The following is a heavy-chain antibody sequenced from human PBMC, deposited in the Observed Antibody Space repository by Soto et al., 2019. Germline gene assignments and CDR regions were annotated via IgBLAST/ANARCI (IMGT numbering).Heavy chain of an antibody. V-gene: IGHV4-34*01. J-gene: IGHJ4*02. CDR2: IHHRGST. Sequence: SETLSLTCAVYGGSFSGYSWSWIRQPPGKGLEWIGEIHHRGSTKYNASLKSRVTMSVDASKNQFSLNLSSVTAADTAVYFCARGPYVLRYFDRLPHFDYWGQGTPVTVSS. CDR3: ARGPYVLRYFDRLPHFDY. CDR1: GGSFSGYS. D-gene: IGHD3-9*01.